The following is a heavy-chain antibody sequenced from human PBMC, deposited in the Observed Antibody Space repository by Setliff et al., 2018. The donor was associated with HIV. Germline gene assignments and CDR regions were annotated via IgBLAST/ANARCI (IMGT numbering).Heavy chain of an antibody. D-gene: IGHD5-12*01. Sequence: GGSLRLSCTVSGFTFGDYTMSWVRQAPGKGLVWVSRVNSDGSSKTYADSVKDRFTISRDNAKNTLYLQMNSLRAEDTGVYYCHSGYDTEEQSYFDYWGQGTLVTVSS. CDR2: VNSDGSSK. J-gene: IGHJ4*02. CDR3: HSGYDTEEQSYFDY. V-gene: IGHV3-74*01. CDR1: GFTFGDYT.